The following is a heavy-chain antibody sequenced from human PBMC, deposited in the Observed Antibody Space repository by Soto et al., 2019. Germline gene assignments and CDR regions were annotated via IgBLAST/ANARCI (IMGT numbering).Heavy chain of an antibody. J-gene: IGHJ6*02. D-gene: IGHD2-2*01. CDR3: AGDPDIVVVPAAFHYGMDV. V-gene: IGHV1-3*01. CDR2: INAGNGNT. Sequence: QVQLVQSGAEVKKPGASVKVSCKASGYTFTSYAMHWVRQAPGQRLEWMGWINAGNGNTKYSQKFQGRVTITRDTSASTAYMELSSLRSEDTAVYYCAGDPDIVVVPAAFHYGMDVWGQGTTVTVSS. CDR1: GYTFTSYA.